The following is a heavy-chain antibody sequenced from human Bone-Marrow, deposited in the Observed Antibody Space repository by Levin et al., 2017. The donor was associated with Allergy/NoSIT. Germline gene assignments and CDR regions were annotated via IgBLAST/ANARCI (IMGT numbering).Heavy chain of an antibody. CDR2: ITSSGSY. D-gene: IGHD5-18*01. CDR1: GFRFSTYS. Sequence: GGSLRLSCAAFGFRFSTYSMNWVRQAPGKGLQWVSSITSSGSYKYADSVKGRFTISRDNTKNSLYLQMNSLTAEDTAVYYCVRDGYPYARGVNWFDAWGQGTLVTVSS. J-gene: IGHJ5*02. V-gene: IGHV3-21*01. CDR3: VRDGYPYARGVNWFDA.